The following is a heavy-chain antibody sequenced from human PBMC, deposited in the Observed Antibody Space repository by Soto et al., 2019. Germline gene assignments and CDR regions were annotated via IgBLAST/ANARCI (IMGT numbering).Heavy chain of an antibody. D-gene: IGHD1-26*01. J-gene: IGHJ6*02. CDR1: GYTFTSYY. CDR2: INPSGGST. Sequence: ASVKVSCKASGYTFTSYYMHWVRQAPGQGLEWTGIINPSGGSTSYAQKFQGRVTMTRDTSTSTVYMELSSLRSEDTAVYYCARDLGWELISHYYYGMDVWGQGTTVTVSS. V-gene: IGHV1-46*01. CDR3: ARDLGWELISHYYYGMDV.